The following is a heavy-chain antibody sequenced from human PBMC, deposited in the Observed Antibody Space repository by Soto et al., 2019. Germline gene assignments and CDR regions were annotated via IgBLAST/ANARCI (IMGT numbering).Heavy chain of an antibody. CDR1: GYTFTNYW. CDR3: AASIFYYGMDV. J-gene: IGHJ6*02. Sequence: GESLKISCKGSGYTFTNYWIGWVRQLPGKGLEWMGIIYPGDSDTKYNPSFQGQVTISADKSITTTYLQWSSLKASDTAIYYCAASIFYYGMDVWGQGTTVTVSS. CDR2: IYPGDSDT. V-gene: IGHV5-51*01.